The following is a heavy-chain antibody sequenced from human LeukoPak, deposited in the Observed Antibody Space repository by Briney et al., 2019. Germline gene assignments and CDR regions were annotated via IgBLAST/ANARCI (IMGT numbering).Heavy chain of an antibody. CDR2: ISSSGSTI. CDR3: ARRPYSSSWKSEGDY. Sequence: GGSLRLSCAASGFTFSSYSMNWVRQAPGKGLEWVSYISSSGSTIYYADSVKGRFTISRDNAKNSLYLQMNSLRAEDTAVYYCARRPYSSSWKSEGDYWGQGTLVTVSS. J-gene: IGHJ4*02. D-gene: IGHD6-13*01. V-gene: IGHV3-48*04. CDR1: GFTFSSYS.